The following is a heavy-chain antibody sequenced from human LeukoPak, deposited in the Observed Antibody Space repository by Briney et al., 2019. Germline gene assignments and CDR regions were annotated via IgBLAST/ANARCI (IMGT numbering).Heavy chain of an antibody. CDR2: IYYSGST. CDR1: GGSISSYY. Sequence: PSETLSLTCTVSGGSISSYYWSWIRQPPGKGLEWIGYIYYSGSTNYNPSLKSRVTISVDTSKNQFSLKLSSVTAADTAVYYCARDRSSTSRDDAFDIWGQGTMVTVSS. D-gene: IGHD2-2*01. CDR3: ARDRSSTSRDDAFDI. V-gene: IGHV4-59*01. J-gene: IGHJ3*02.